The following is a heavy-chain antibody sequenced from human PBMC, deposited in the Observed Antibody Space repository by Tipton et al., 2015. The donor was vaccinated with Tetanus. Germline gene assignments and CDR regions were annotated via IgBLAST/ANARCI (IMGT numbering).Heavy chain of an antibody. CDR1: GVTVSGNY. D-gene: IGHD7-27*01. CDR2: IYTGGSA. CDR3: AFRTNWGFSRGFDC. J-gene: IGHJ4*02. V-gene: IGHV3-53*01. Sequence: GSLRLSCAASGVTVSGNYMSWVRQAPGKGLEWVSVIYTGGSADYTDSVKGRFTISRDNSNNSLSLQMNSLRIDDTAVYYCAFRTNWGFSRGFDCWGQGILVTVSS.